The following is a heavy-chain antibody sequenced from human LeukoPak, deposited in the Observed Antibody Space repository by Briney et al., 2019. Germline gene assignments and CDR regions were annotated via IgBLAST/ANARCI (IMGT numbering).Heavy chain of an antibody. Sequence: PGGSLRLSCAASGFIFSSYWMDWIRQAPGKGLVWVSRTNNDGSITTYADSVKGRFTISRDNSKNTLYLQMNSLRAEDTAVYYCAKSYDFWSGYFSAGDYWGQGTLVTVSS. CDR1: GFIFSSYW. V-gene: IGHV3-74*01. CDR3: AKSYDFWSGYFSAGDY. CDR2: TNNDGSIT. D-gene: IGHD3-3*01. J-gene: IGHJ4*02.